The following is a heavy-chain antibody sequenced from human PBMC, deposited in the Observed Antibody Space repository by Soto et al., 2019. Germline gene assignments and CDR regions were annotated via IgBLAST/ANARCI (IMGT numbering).Heavy chain of an antibody. V-gene: IGHV1-69*01. CDR1: GGNFSSNG. CDR2: IIPTFGTT. D-gene: IGHD5-18*01. J-gene: IGHJ5*02. CDR3: AGESDSTWYNWLDP. Sequence: QVQLVQSGAEVKKPGSSVKVSCKAPGGNFSSNGIRWVRQAPGQGLEFMGGIIPTFGTTNYAHKFRGRVTITADESTGTAYMELSSLRSDDTAVYYCAGESDSTWYNWLDPWGQGTLVIVSS.